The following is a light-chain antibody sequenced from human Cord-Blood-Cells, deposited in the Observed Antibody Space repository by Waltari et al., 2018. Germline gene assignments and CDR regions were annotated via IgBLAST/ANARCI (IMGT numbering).Light chain of an antibody. J-gene: IGKJ1*01. V-gene: IGKV4-1*01. CDR2: WAS. Sequence: DIVMTQSQDSLAESLGERTTLNCKYSQSVLYSSNNKNYLAWYQQKPGQPPKLLIYWASTRESGVPDRFSGSGSGTDFTLNISSLQAEDVAVYYCQQYYSTPRTFGQGTKVEIK. CDR3: QQYYSTPRT. CDR1: QSVLYSSNNKNY.